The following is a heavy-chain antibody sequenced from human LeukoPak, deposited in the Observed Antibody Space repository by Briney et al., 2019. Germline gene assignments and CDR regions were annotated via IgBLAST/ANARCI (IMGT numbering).Heavy chain of an antibody. J-gene: IGHJ4*02. D-gene: IGHD5-12*01. CDR2: ISSSGYT. CDR3: AREQTSGGSDY. V-gene: IGHV3-11*06. Sequence: GGSLRLSCAASGFTFSDFYMSWLRQPPGKGLEWVSYISSSGYTNYADSVKGRFTISRDNAKNSLYLQMNSLRAEDTAVYYCAREQTSGGSDYWGQGTLVTVSS. CDR1: GFTFSDFY.